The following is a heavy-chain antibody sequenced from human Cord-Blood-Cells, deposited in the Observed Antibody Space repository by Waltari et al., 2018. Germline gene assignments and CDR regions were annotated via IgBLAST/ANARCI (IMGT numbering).Heavy chain of an antibody. V-gene: IGHV4-34*01. CDR2: INHSGST. D-gene: IGHD3-22*01. J-gene: IGHJ3*02. Sequence: QVQLQQWGAGLLKPSETLSLTCAVYGGSFSGSYWSWIRHPPGKGLEWIGEINHSGSTNYNPSLKSRVTISVDTSKNQFSLKLSSVTAADTAVYYCARVLDYYDSSGYYYFAFDIWGQGTMVTVSS. CDR3: ARVLDYYDSSGYYYFAFDI. CDR1: GGSFSGSY.